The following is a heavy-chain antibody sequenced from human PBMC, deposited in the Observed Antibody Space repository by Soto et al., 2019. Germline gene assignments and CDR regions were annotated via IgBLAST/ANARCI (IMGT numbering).Heavy chain of an antibody. Sequence: QVQLQESGPGLVKPSQTLSLTCSVSGGSISSGDYYWSWIRQPPGKGLEWIGYIYYSGSTYYNPSLKSRVTISVDTSKNQFSLKLSSVTAADTAVYYCVREGYYDSSGYYSNWFDPWGQGTLVTVSS. CDR1: GGSISSGDYY. D-gene: IGHD3-22*01. CDR3: VREGYYDSSGYYSNWFDP. V-gene: IGHV4-30-4*01. CDR2: IYYSGST. J-gene: IGHJ5*02.